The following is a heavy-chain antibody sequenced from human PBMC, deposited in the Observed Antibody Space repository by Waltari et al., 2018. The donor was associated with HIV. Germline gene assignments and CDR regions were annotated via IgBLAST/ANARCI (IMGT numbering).Heavy chain of an antibody. CDR1: GFTFSSYS. CDR3: ARDYCSSTSCTVDY. J-gene: IGHJ4*02. CDR2: ISSSSSSK. V-gene: IGHV3-48*01. D-gene: IGHD2-2*01. Sequence: EVQLVESGGGLVQPGGSLRLSCVASGFTFSSYSMNWVRQAPGKGLKLVSYISSSSSSKYYADSVKGRFTIARDSAKNSLYLQMSSLRTEDTAVYYCARDYCSSTSCTVDYWGQGALVTVSS.